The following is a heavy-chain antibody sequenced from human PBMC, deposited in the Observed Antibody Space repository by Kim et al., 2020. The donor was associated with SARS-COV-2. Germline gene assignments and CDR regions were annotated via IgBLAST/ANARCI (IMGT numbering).Heavy chain of an antibody. V-gene: IGHV3-30*02. Sequence: VKGRFTISRDNSKNSLYLQMNSLRADDTAVYYCAKATNIVVVPAAPNFDYWGQGTLVTVSS. J-gene: IGHJ4*02. D-gene: IGHD2-2*01. CDR3: AKATNIVVVPAAPNFDY.